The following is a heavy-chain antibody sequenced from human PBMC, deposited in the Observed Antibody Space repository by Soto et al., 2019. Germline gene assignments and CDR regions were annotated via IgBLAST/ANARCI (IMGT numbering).Heavy chain of an antibody. CDR1: GGTFISYT. D-gene: IGHD1-1*01. CDR2: IIPIFGTA. Sequence: QVQLVQSGAEVKKPGSSVKVSCKASGGTFISYTISGVRQAPGEGLEWMGGIIPIFGTANYAQKFQGRVTITADESTSTAYMELSSLRSEDTAVYYCARDRYNWNDGGDYWGQGTLVTVSS. J-gene: IGHJ4*02. CDR3: ARDRYNWNDGGDY. V-gene: IGHV1-69*12.